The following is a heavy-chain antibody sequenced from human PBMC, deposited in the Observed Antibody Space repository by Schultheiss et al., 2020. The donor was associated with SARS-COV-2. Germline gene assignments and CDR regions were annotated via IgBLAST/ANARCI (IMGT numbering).Heavy chain of an antibody. CDR1: GFTFSSYA. D-gene: IGHD2-2*01. J-gene: IGHJ6*02. Sequence: GESLKISCAASGFTFSSYAMHWVRQAPGKGLEWVAVISYDGSNKYYADSVKGRFTISRDNSKNTLYLQMNSLRAEDTAVYYCARDPYQLPPCYYYGMDVWGQGTTVTVSS. CDR3: ARDPYQLPPCYYYGMDV. CDR2: ISYDGSNK. V-gene: IGHV3-30*04.